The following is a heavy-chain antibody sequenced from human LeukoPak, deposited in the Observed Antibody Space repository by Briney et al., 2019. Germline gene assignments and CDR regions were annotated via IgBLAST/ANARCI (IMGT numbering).Heavy chain of an antibody. CDR3: ALSPGIVSAAFDI. CDR2: INGGTT. V-gene: IGHV3-23*01. D-gene: IGHD3-16*02. Sequence: GGSLRLSCAASGMPFSSDAMSWVRQAPGKGLEWVSAINGGTTLYADSVKGRFTISRNNSKNTLLLQMNSLRAEDTAVYYCALSPGIVSAAFDIWGQGTMVTVSS. J-gene: IGHJ3*02. CDR1: GMPFSSDA.